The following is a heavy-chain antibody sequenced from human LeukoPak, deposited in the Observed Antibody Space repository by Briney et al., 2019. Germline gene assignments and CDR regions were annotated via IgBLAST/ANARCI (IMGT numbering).Heavy chain of an antibody. CDR3: KQKTAYEILTGLSYFDY. J-gene: IGHJ4*02. V-gene: IGHV3-9*03. CDR2: SSWNSGSI. CDR1: GFPFDDYA. Sequence: SLRLSCAASGFPFDDYAMQWFRQAAGKCLELVSGSSWNSGSIGYAAAVQGRYTISRDNAKNSLYLQMNSLRAEDMALFFFKQKTAYEILTGLSYFDYWGQGTLVTVSS. D-gene: IGHD3-9*01.